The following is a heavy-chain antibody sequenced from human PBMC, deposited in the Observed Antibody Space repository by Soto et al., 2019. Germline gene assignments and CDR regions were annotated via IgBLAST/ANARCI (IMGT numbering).Heavy chain of an antibody. J-gene: IGHJ3*02. CDR2: INSDGSTI. Sequence: GGSLRLSCAASGFNFGPFWMHWVRQAPGKGLVWVSHINSDGSTIVYADSVKGRFTISRDNAKNTLFLQMSSLRVEDTGVYYCARDRGYHDSFDIWGQGTMVTVSS. V-gene: IGHV3-74*01. D-gene: IGHD2-15*01. CDR1: GFNFGPFW. CDR3: ARDRGYHDSFDI.